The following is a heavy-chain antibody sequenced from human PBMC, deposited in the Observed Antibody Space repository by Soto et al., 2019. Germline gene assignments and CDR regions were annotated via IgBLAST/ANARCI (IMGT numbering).Heavy chain of an antibody. D-gene: IGHD5-12*01. J-gene: IGHJ5*02. V-gene: IGHV4-4*02. CDR1: GGSISSSNW. CDR2: IYHSGST. Sequence: QVQLQESGPGLVKPSGTLSLTCAVSGGSISSSNWWSWVRQPPGKGLGWIGEIYHSGSTHYNPSLKSRVTISVHKSKNQFPLKLSSVTAADTAVYYCARAATRGYSGCDVARPCWFDPWGQGTLVTVSS. CDR3: ARAATRGYSGCDVARPCWFDP.